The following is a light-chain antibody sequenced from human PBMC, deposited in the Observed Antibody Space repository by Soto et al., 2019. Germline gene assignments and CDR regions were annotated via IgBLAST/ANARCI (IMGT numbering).Light chain of an antibody. Sequence: EIVLTQSPGTLSLSPGERATLSCRASQSVSSSYLGWYQQKPGQAPSLLIYGASSRANGIPDRFSGSGSGTDFTLTISRLEPEDFAVYYCQQYGSSPLTFGGGTKVEIK. CDR2: GAS. J-gene: IGKJ4*01. V-gene: IGKV3-20*01. CDR1: QSVSSSY. CDR3: QQYGSSPLT.